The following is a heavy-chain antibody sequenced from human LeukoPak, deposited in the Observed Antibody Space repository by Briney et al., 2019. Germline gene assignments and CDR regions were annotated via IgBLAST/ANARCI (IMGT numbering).Heavy chain of an antibody. D-gene: IGHD1-26*01. CDR1: GDSISRSNW. CDR3: ARSSGSYAPNDY. J-gene: IGHJ4*02. V-gene: IGHV4-4*02. CDR2: ISHSGST. Sequence: PSETLSLTCAVSGDSISRSNWWSWVRQPPGKGLEWVGEISHSGSTNYNPSLKSRVTISVDTSKNQFSLKLRSVTAADTAVYYCARSSGSYAPNDYWGQGTLVTVSS.